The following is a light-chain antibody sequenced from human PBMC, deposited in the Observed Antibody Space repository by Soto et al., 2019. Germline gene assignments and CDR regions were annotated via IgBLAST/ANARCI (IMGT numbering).Light chain of an antibody. CDR2: GTS. CDR1: LSVSVY. J-gene: IGKJ5*01. CDR3: QQYNSYSIT. V-gene: IGKV3-11*01. Sequence: VVLTQSPSTLPLPPGEGPTLYCRTSLSVSVYLDWYQQKPGQGPRLLIYGTSRRAAGVPDRFSGSGSGTDFTLTISSLQPDDFATYYCQQYNSYSITFGQGTRLEIK.